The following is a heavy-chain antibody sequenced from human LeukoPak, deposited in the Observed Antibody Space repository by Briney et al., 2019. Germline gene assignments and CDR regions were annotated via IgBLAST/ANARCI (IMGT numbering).Heavy chain of an antibody. D-gene: IGHD1-26*01. CDR2: ISNDGDT. V-gene: IGHV3-66*02. Sequence: GGSLRLSCAASGFTVSSNYMSWVRQGPGKGLECVSVISNDGDTYYADSVKGRFTISRDNSENTLYLQMDSLRGDDTALYYCAKDWSYQGYYYYMDVWGKGTTVTISS. CDR3: AKDWSYQGYYYYMDV. CDR1: GFTVSSNY. J-gene: IGHJ6*03.